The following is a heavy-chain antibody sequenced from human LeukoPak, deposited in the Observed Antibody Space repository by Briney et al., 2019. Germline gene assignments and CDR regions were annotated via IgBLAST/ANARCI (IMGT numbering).Heavy chain of an antibody. CDR3: ARDLGYYDSSGYQGLDY. CDR2: ISYDGSNK. J-gene: IGHJ4*02. V-gene: IGHV3-30-3*01. Sequence: GGSLRLSCTASGFTFSSYAMHWVRQAPGKGLEWVAVISYDGSNKYYADSVKGRFTISRDNSKNTLYLQMNSLRAEDTAVYYCARDLGYYDSSGYQGLDYWGQGTLVTVSS. D-gene: IGHD3-22*01. CDR1: GFTFSSYA.